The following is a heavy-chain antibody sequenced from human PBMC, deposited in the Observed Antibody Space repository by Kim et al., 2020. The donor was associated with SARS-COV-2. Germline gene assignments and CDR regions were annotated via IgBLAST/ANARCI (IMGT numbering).Heavy chain of an antibody. J-gene: IGHJ6*01. D-gene: IGHD2-15*01. V-gene: IGHV4-39*02. Sequence: SETLSLSCTVSGASIRRTTHYWAWIRQPPGKGPVWIGSINYSGTTYYNPSLESRVTISVDTSKNHLSLKVTSVTAADTAVYYCARHEDLDYYGVDVWGQGTTVIVSS. CDR1: GASIRRTTHY. CDR2: INYSGTT. CDR3: ARHEDLDYYGVDV.